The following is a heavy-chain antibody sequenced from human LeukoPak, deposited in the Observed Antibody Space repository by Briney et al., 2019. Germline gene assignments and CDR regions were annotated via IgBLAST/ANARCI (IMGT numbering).Heavy chain of an antibody. V-gene: IGHV1-18*01. J-gene: IGHJ4*02. D-gene: IGHD6-13*01. Sequence: ASVKVSCKASGYTFTSYGISWVRQAPGQGLEWMGWISAYNGNTNYAQKLQGRVTMTTDTSTSTAYMELRSLRSDDTAVYYCARDRGPFIAGFFDDWGQGTLVTVSS. CDR2: ISAYNGNT. CDR1: GYTFTSYG. CDR3: ARDRGPFIAGFFDD.